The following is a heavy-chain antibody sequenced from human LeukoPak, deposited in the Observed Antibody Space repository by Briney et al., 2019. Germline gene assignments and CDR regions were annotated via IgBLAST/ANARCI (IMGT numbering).Heavy chain of an antibody. Sequence: SETLSLTCTVSGGSINIMTYYWGWSRQPPGKGLGWIGSIYYSVSTYYNPSLKSRVNISVDTAKNQFSLKLSSVTAADTAVYYCARGVFGGELRYYYYYMDVWGKGTTVTVSS. V-gene: IGHV4-39*07. CDR3: ARGVFGGELRYYYYYMDV. J-gene: IGHJ6*03. D-gene: IGHD3-10*01. CDR1: GGSINIMTYY. CDR2: IYYSVST.